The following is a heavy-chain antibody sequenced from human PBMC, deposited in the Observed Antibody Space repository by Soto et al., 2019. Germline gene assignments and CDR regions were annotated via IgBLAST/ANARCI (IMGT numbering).Heavy chain of an antibody. D-gene: IGHD2-15*01. Sequence: ASEKVSCKASGYTFTSYGISWVRQAPGQGLEWMGWISAYNGNTNYAQKLQGRVTMTTDTSTSTAYMELRSLRSDDTAVYYCARELGEYCSGGSCPLDAFDIWGQGTMVTVSS. CDR1: GYTFTSYG. CDR2: ISAYNGNT. CDR3: ARELGEYCSGGSCPLDAFDI. J-gene: IGHJ3*02. V-gene: IGHV1-18*01.